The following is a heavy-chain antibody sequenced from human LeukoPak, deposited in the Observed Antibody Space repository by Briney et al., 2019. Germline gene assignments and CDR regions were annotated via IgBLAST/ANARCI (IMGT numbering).Heavy chain of an antibody. J-gene: IGHJ4*02. Sequence: GGSQRLSCAASGFTFDDYGMSWVRQAPGKGLEWVSGINWNGGSTGYADSVKGRFTISRGNAKNSLYLQMNSLRAEDTALYYCARGKAVAGTGIWDYWGQGTLVTVSS. CDR2: INWNGGST. V-gene: IGHV3-20*04. CDR3: ARGKAVAGTGIWDY. CDR1: GFTFDDYG. D-gene: IGHD6-19*01.